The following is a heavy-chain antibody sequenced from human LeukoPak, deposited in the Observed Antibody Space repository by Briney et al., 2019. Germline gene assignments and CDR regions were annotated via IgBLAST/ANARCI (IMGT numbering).Heavy chain of an antibody. CDR2: ISYDGSNK. V-gene: IGHV3-30*03. J-gene: IGHJ4*02. CDR3: ARELSYGSGSYDY. D-gene: IGHD3-10*01. Sequence: PGGSLRLSCAASGFTFSNYGMHWVRQAPGKGLEWVAVISYDGSNKYYADSVKGRFTISRDNAKNSLYLQMNSLRAEDTAVYYCARELSYGSGSYDYWGQGTLVTVSS. CDR1: GFTFSNYG.